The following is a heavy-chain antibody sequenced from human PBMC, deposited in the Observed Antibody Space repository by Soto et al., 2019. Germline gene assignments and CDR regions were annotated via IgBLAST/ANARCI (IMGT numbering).Heavy chain of an antibody. CDR3: ARGGCISTSCYNWFDP. Sequence: EVQLVESGGGLIQPGGSLRLSCAASGFTVSSNYMSWVRQAPGKRLQWVSVIYSGGSTYYADSVKGRFTISRDNSKNTLYLQMNSLRAEDTAVYYCARGGCISTSCYNWFDPWGQGTLVTVSS. J-gene: IGHJ5*02. CDR1: GFTVSSNY. CDR2: IYSGGST. D-gene: IGHD2-2*01. V-gene: IGHV3-53*01.